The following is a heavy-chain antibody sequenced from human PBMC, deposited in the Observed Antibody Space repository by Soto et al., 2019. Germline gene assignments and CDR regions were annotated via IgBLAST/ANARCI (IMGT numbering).Heavy chain of an antibody. CDR1: GFTFSSYW. D-gene: IGHD3-10*02. Sequence: GSLRLSCAASGFTFSSYWMSWVRQAPGKGLEWVANIKQDGSEKYYVDSVKGRFTISRDNAKNSLYLQMNSLRAEDTAVYYCARDTSSTMLYYFDYWGQGTRVTVSS. J-gene: IGHJ4*02. V-gene: IGHV3-7*03. CDR3: ARDTSSTMLYYFDY. CDR2: IKQDGSEK.